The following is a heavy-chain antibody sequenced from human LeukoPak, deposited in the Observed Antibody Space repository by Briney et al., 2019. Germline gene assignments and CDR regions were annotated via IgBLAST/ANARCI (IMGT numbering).Heavy chain of an antibody. CDR3: ARLSGSYYFDY. Sequence: SVKVSCKASGGTFSSYAISWVRQAPGQGLEWMGGIIPIFGTANYAQKFQGRVTITTDESTSTAYMELSSLRSDDTAVYYCARLSGSYYFDYWGQGTLVTVSS. D-gene: IGHD1-26*01. CDR2: IIPIFGTA. CDR1: GGTFSSYA. J-gene: IGHJ4*02. V-gene: IGHV1-69*05.